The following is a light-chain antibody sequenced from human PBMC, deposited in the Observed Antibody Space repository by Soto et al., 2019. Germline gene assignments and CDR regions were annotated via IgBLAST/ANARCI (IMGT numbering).Light chain of an antibody. J-gene: IGLJ2*01. CDR2: DVN. CDR3: CSSTSSTSLI. Sequence: QSVLTQPASVSGSPGQSITISCTGSGSDIGGSKYVAWYQQHPGKVPKLLIYDVNNRPSGVSDRFSGSKSGNTASLTISGLQAEDEAEYYCCSSTSSTSLIFGGGTQLTVL. V-gene: IGLV2-14*01. CDR1: GSDIGGSKY.